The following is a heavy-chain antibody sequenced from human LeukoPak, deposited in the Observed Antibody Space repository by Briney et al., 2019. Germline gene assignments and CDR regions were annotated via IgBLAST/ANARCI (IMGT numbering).Heavy chain of an antibody. Sequence: PGGSLRLSCVGSGFTFTTYWMSWVRQAPGKGLEWVANIKQDGSEKYYVDSVKGRFTISRDNAKNSLYLQMNSLRAEDTAVYYCARDQSISGDYGDFDYWGQGTLVTVSS. D-gene: IGHD4-17*01. V-gene: IGHV3-7*01. CDR3: ARDQSISGDYGDFDY. J-gene: IGHJ4*02. CDR2: IKQDGSEK. CDR1: GFTFTTYW.